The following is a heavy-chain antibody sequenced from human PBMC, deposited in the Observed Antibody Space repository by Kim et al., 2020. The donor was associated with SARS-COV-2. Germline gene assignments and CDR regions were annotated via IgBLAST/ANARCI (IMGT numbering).Heavy chain of an antibody. CDR3: ASRIAPYCSSTSCYTLRVWWYYGMDV. V-gene: IGHV1-69*13. CDR1: GGTFSSYA. Sequence: SVKVSCKASGGTFSSYAISWVRQAPGQGLEWMGGIIPIFGTANYAQKFQGRVTITADESTSTAYMELSSLRSEDTAVYYCASRIAPYCSSTSCYTLRVWWYYGMDVWGQGTTVTVSS. J-gene: IGHJ6*02. D-gene: IGHD2-2*02. CDR2: IIPIFGTA.